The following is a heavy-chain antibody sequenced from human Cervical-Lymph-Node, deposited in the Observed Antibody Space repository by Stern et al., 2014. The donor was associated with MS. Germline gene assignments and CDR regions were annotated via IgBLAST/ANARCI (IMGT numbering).Heavy chain of an antibody. CDR1: GFSLTTNGVG. CDR2: IYWDDDK. J-gene: IGHJ4*02. CDR3: AHWGHYGDYEADFDY. Sequence: QIPLKESGPTLVKPTQTLTLTCTFSGFSLTTNGVGVGRIRQPPGKALESLAVIYWDDDKPSSPSLKNRLTITKDTSKDQVVLTMTNMDPVDTATYYCAHWGHYGDYEADFDYWGQGTLVTVSS. D-gene: IGHD4-17*01. V-gene: IGHV2-5*02.